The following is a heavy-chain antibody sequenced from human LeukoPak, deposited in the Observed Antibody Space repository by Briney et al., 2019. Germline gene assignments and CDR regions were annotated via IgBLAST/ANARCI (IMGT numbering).Heavy chain of an antibody. V-gene: IGHV3-7*03. Sequence: GGSLRLSCVASGFRFSTYWMSWVRQTPGKGLEWVASIKLNGSADPISEKWYADDVKGRFTISRDNAKNSLYLQMNSLRAEDTAFYYCARMAGAGYYFYMDVWGKGTTVTVSS. CDR3: ARMAGAGYYFYMDV. CDR1: GFRFSTYW. D-gene: IGHD6-19*01. J-gene: IGHJ6*03. CDR2: IKLNGSADPISEK.